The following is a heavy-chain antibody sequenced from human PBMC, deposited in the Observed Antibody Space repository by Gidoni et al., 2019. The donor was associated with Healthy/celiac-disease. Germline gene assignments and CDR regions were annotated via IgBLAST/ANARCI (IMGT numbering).Heavy chain of an antibody. V-gene: IGHV4-39*01. J-gene: IGHJ4*02. CDR3: ALSSHYYDSSGSHNMYY. D-gene: IGHD3-22*01. CDR2: IYYSGST. Sequence: QLQLQESGPGLVTPSETLSLTGTVSGRSISSSSYYWGWILQPPGKGLEWIGSIYYSGSTYYNPSLKSRVTISVDTSKNQFSLKLSSVTAADTAVYYCALSSHYYDSSGSHNMYYWGQGTLVTVSS. CDR1: GRSISSSSYY.